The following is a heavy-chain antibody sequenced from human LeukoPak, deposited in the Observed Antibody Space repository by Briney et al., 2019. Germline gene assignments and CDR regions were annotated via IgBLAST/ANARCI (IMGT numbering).Heavy chain of an antibody. J-gene: IGHJ6*03. V-gene: IGHV4-59*08. D-gene: IGHD3-16*02. CDR2: IYVTGST. CDR1: GGFIGTYY. Sequence: PSETLSLTCTVSGGFIGTYYWRWIPQSPGKGLECIGYIYVTGSTRYNHYLQSRVTISVDTSRNQFFLKMSSVTAADTAVYYCARHIGGGIEDMDVWGKGTKVTASS. CDR3: ARHIGGGIEDMDV.